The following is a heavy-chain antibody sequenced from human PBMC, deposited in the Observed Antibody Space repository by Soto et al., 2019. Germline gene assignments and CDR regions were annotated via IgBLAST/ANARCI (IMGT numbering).Heavy chain of an antibody. J-gene: IGHJ4*02. CDR3: AHLLVATIHFVSVAGSYYFDY. CDR1: GFSLSTSGVG. Sequence: QITLKESGPTLVKPTQTLTLTCCFSGFSLSTSGVGVGWTRQPPGKALEWLAVIYWDDDKRYCPSMKSRLTITKVTSKNQVVLTMTNMDHVDTATYYFAHLLVATIHFVSVAGSYYFDYWGQGTLVTVSS. V-gene: IGHV2-5*02. D-gene: IGHD5-12*01. CDR2: IYWDDDK.